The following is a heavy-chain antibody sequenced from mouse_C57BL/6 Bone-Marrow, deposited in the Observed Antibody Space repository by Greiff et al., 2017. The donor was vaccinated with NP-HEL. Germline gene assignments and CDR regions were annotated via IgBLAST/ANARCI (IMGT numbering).Heavy chain of an antibody. Sequence: QVQLQQTGAELARPGASVKLSCKASVYTFTSYGISWVKQRTGQGLEWIGEIYPRSGNTYYNEKFKGKATLTADKSSSTAYMELRSLTSEDSAVYFCARPLYYYGSSYPFAYWGQGTLVTVSA. J-gene: IGHJ3*01. CDR3: ARPLYYYGSSYPFAY. V-gene: IGHV1-81*01. CDR1: VYTFTSYG. CDR2: IYPRSGNT. D-gene: IGHD1-1*01.